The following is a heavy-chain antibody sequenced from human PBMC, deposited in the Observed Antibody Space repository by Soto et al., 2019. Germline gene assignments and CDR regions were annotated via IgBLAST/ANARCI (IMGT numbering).Heavy chain of an antibody. D-gene: IGHD3-22*01. CDR1: GDSISRIDYY. CDR3: ARDGGSYDSGGYLIRGAFDI. Sequence: QVQLQESGPGLVKPSQTLSLTCSVSGDSISRIDYYWTWIRQHPEKGLEWIGNIYFRGNTYYSPSLESRLTISVDTSKNQFSLKLTSVTAADPAVYYCARDGGSYDSGGYLIRGAFDIWGQGTMVTVSS. J-gene: IGHJ3*02. V-gene: IGHV4-31*03. CDR2: IYFRGNT.